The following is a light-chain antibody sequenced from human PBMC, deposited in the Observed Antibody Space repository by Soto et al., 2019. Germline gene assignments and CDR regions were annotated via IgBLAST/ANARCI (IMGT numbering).Light chain of an antibody. CDR2: EVT. J-gene: IGLJ1*01. V-gene: IGLV2-14*01. Sequence: QSALTQPASVSESPGQTIAISCTGSSSDVGGSDLVSWYQQHPGKAPQLMISEVTNRPSGVSDRFSGSKSGNAASLTISGLRAEDEADYYCGAYASTGTYVFGTGTKLTVL. CDR3: GAYASTGTYV. CDR1: SSDVGGSDL.